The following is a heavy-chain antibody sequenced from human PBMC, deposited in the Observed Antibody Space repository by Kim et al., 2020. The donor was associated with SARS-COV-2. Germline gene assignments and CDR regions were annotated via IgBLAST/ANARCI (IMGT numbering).Heavy chain of an antibody. CDR3: TRDGGLYRGSYYDFAY. Sequence: SVKGRFTISRDSSKNTLYLQMNSLRAEDTAVYYCTRDGGLYRGSYYDFAYWGQGTLVTVSS. V-gene: IGHV3-66*01. J-gene: IGHJ4*02. D-gene: IGHD1-26*01.